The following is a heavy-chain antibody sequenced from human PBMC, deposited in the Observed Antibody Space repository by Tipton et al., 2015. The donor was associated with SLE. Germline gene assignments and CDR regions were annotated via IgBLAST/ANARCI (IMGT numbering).Heavy chain of an antibody. V-gene: IGHV4-39*01. CDR2: IYYSGNT. Sequence: TLSLTCTVSGGSIGSSYYWAWIRQPPGKGLDWIGTIYYSGNTYYSPSLQSRVTMFIDASKNQFSLKMNSVSAADTAVYYCARPGGRIIAPDYFDSWIQGTLVTVSS. CDR1: GGSIGSSYY. D-gene: IGHD6-13*01. J-gene: IGHJ4*02. CDR3: ARPGGRIIAPDYFDS.